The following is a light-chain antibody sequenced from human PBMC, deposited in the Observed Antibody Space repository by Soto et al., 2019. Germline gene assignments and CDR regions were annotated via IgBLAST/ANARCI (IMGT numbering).Light chain of an antibody. CDR3: QQANSFPLS. CDR2: AAS. CDR1: QAIRTR. J-gene: IGKJ5*01. V-gene: IGKV1-12*01. Sequence: DIQVTQSPSSVSASVGDSVTITCRASQAIRTRLAWYQQKPGKAPKVLIYAASTLEAGVPLRFSGSGYGTDFTLTISGLQPEDFVTYYCQQANSFPLSFGQGTRLEIK.